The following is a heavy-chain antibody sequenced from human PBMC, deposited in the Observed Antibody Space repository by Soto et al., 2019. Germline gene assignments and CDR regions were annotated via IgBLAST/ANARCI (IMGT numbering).Heavy chain of an antibody. CDR2: IIPIFGTA. V-gene: IGHV1-69*12. D-gene: IGHD2-15*01. CDR3: AGGNCSGGSCYRSSGAFDI. CDR1: GGTFSSYA. Sequence: QVQLVQSGAEVKKPGSSVKVSCKASGGTFSSYAISWVRQAPGQGLEWMGGIIPIFGTANYAQKFQGRVTITADEPTSKAYMELSSLRSEDTAVYYCAGGNCSGGSCYRSSGAFDIWGQGTMVTGSS. J-gene: IGHJ3*02.